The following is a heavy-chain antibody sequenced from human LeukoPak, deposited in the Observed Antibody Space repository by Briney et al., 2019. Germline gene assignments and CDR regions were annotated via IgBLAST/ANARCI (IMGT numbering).Heavy chain of an antibody. CDR3: AKIFDVAGKENYFDY. Sequence: GGSLRLSCAASGFTFNSYAMSWVRQAPGKGLEWVSAISGSGGSTYYADSVKGRFTISRDNSKNTLYLQMNSLRAEDTAVYYCAKIFDVAGKENYFDYWGQGTLVTVSS. V-gene: IGHV3-23*01. CDR2: ISGSGGST. D-gene: IGHD6-19*01. CDR1: GFTFNSYA. J-gene: IGHJ4*02.